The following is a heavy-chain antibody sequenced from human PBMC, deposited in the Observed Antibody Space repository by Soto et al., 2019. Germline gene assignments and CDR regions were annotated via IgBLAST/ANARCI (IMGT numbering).Heavy chain of an antibody. CDR2: IKSKTDGGTT. CDR1: GFTFSNAW. CDR3: TTARNDFWTGYSDIYFDY. Sequence: VGSLRLSCAASGFTFSNAWMSWVRQAPGKGLEWVGRIKSKTDGGTTDYAAPVKGRFTISRDDSKNTLYLQMNSLKTEDTAVYYCTTARNDFWTGYSDIYFDYWGQGTLVTVSS. V-gene: IGHV3-15*01. D-gene: IGHD3-3*01. J-gene: IGHJ4*02.